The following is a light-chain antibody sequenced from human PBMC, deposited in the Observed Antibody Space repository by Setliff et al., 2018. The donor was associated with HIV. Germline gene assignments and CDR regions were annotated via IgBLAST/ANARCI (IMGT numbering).Light chain of an antibody. CDR3: SSYTSSSTLV. Sequence: QSVLTQPASVSGSPGQSITISCSGTSSDVGAYTYVSWYQHHPGKAPKLLIYEVSNRPSGVSNRFSGSKSGNTASVTISGLQAEDEADYYCSSYTSSSTLVFGTGTKVTVL. V-gene: IGLV2-14*01. CDR1: SSDVGAYTY. J-gene: IGLJ1*01. CDR2: EVS.